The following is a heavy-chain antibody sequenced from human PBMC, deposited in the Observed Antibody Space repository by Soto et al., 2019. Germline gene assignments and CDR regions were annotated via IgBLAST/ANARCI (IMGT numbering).Heavy chain of an antibody. CDR1: GFTVRSDF. V-gene: IGHV3-66*01. Sequence: EVQLVESGGGLVQPGGSLRLSCAASGFTVRSDFMSWVRQAPGKGLEWVSILHRDGNTYYANSVKGRFTISRDNSKNTLYLQMNSLRAEDTSVYYCATRGEWGQGTRVTVSS. CDR3: ATRGE. CDR2: LHRDGNT. D-gene: IGHD2-21*01. J-gene: IGHJ4*02.